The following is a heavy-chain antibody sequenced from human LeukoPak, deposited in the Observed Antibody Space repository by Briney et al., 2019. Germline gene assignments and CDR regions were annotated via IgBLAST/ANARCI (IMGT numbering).Heavy chain of an antibody. V-gene: IGHV3-23*01. J-gene: IGHJ6*02. Sequence: GGSLRLSCAASGFTFNNSAMSWVRQAPGKGLEWVSAISGRSISVYYADSVKGRFIISRDNSKNTLYLQMNTLRAEDTAVYYCAKVRDYYYGMDVWGQGTTVTVSS. CDR1: GFTFNNSA. CDR3: AKVRDYYYGMDV. CDR2: ISGRSISV.